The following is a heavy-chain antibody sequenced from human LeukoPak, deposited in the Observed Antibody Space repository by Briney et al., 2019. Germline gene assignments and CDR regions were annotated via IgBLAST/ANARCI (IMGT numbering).Heavy chain of an antibody. CDR3: ASSPMVRGVSGY. J-gene: IGHJ4*02. V-gene: IGHV4-39*07. CDR1: GGSISSSSYY. D-gene: IGHD3-10*01. Sequence: PSETLSLTCTVSGGSISSSSYYWGWIRQSPGKGLEWFGAISYSGSTYYNPSLKSRVTLSVDTSKNQFSLKLSSVTAADTAVYYCASSPMVRGVSGYWGQGTLVTVSS. CDR2: ISYSGST.